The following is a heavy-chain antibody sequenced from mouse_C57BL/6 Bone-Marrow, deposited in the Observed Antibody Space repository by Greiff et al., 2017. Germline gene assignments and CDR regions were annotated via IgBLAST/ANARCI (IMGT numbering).Heavy chain of an antibody. V-gene: IGHV1-81*01. CDR3: ASYYYGSRGWYFDV. CDR1: GYTFTSYG. J-gene: IGHJ1*03. Sequence: VQLQQSGAELARPGASVKLSCKASGYTFTSYGISWVKQRTGQGLEWIGEIYPRSGNTYYNEKFKGKATLTADKSSSTAYMELRSLTSEDSAVYFGASYYYGSRGWYFDVWGTGTTVTVSS. D-gene: IGHD1-1*01. CDR2: IYPRSGNT.